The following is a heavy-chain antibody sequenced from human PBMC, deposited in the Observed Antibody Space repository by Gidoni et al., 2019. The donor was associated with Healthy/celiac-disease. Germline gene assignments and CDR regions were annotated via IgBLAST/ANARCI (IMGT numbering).Heavy chain of an antibody. CDR1: GFTVSSNY. CDR2: IYSGGST. CDR3: ARDGTYYDILTGYYRYDY. V-gene: IGHV3-66*01. Sequence: EVQLVESGGGLVQPGGSLRRTCAASGFTVSSNYMSWVRQAPGKGLEWVSVIYSGGSTYYADSVKGRFTISRDNSKNTLYLQMNSLRAEDTAVYYCARDGTYYDILTGYYRYDYWGQGTLVTVSS. J-gene: IGHJ4*02. D-gene: IGHD3-9*01.